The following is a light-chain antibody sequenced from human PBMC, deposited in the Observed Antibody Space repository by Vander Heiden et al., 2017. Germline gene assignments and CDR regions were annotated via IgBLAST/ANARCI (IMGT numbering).Light chain of an antibody. CDR1: QSISSY. V-gene: IGKV1-39*01. J-gene: IGKJ2*01. CDR3: QQGYSTPYT. CDR2: AAS. Sequence: DIKTAKCPSSLSASVGDRVTITCRASQSISSYLNWYQQKPGKAPKLLIYAASSLQSGVPSRFSGSGSGTDFTLTISSLQPEDFATYYCQQGYSTPYTFGQGTKLEIK.